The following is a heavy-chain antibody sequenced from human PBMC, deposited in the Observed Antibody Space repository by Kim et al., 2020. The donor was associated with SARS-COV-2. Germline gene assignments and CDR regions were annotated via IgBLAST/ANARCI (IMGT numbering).Heavy chain of an antibody. Sequence: YAQKFQGRVTITADKATSTAYMELSSLRSEDTAVYYCARDPYYYGSGSDYWGQGTLVTVSS. V-gene: IGHV1-69*04. J-gene: IGHJ4*02. D-gene: IGHD3-10*01. CDR3: ARDPYYYGSGSDY.